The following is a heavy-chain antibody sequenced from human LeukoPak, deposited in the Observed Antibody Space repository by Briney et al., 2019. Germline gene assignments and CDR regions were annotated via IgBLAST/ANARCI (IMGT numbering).Heavy chain of an antibody. CDR1: GFTVSSNY. V-gene: IGHV3-53*01. Sequence: GGSLTLSCAASGFTVSSNYMSWVRQAPGKGLEWVSVIYSGGSTYYADSVKGRFTISRDNSKNPVYLQMNSLRAEDTAVCYCARDSYWGEGTLVTVSS. J-gene: IGHJ4*02. CDR2: IYSGGST. CDR3: ARDSY.